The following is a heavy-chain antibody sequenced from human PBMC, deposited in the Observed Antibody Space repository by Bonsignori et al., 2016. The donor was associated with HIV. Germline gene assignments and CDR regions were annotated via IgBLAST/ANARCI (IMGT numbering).Heavy chain of an antibody. CDR3: ARDGVPVRSSGSYPNWFDP. CDR2: TIPLFGTS. V-gene: IGHV1-69*06. Sequence: QVQLVQSGAEVKKPGSSVKVSCKVSGGIFTSYAISWVRQAPGQGLEWMGLTIPLFGTSNYAQRFQDRVTISADTSTSTSYMELRSVTSDDTAVYYCARDGVPVRSSGSYPNWFDPWGPGTLV. CDR1: GGIFTSYA. J-gene: IGHJ5*02. D-gene: IGHD1-26*01.